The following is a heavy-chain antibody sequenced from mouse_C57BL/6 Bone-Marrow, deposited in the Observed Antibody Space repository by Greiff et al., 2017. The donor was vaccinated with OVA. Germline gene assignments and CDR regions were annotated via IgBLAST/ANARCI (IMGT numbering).Heavy chain of an antibody. D-gene: IGHD1-1*01. CDR2: ISGGGGKT. CDR1: GFTFSSYP. J-gene: IGHJ1*03. Sequence: EVKLVESGGGLVKPGGSLKLSCAASGFTFSSYPMSWVRQTPEKRLEWVATISGGGGKTYYPDSVKGRFTISRDNAKHTLSLHMSSRRSEDTSLYYGARLYYGSSYVWWYCDVWGTGTTVTVSS. V-gene: IGHV5-9*01. CDR3: ARLYYGSSYVWWYCDV.